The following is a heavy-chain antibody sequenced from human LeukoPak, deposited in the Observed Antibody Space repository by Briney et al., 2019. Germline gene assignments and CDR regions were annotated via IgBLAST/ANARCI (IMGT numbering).Heavy chain of an antibody. J-gene: IGHJ4*02. D-gene: IGHD3-22*01. Sequence: GGSLRLSCTASGFTFSSYAMSWARQAPGKGLEWVSAITGSGGSTYCADSVKGRFTISRDDSKNTLFLQMNSLRAEDTAVYYCAKDPPRHYYDSSGYSGYWGQGTLVTVSS. CDR3: AKDPPRHYYDSSGYSGY. V-gene: IGHV3-23*01. CDR1: GFTFSSYA. CDR2: ITGSGGST.